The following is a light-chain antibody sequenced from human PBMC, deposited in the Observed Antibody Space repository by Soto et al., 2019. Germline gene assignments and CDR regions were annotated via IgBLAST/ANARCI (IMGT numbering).Light chain of an antibody. J-gene: IGKJ1*01. CDR2: AVS. CDR1: QSVRNN. V-gene: IGKV3-20*01. CDR3: QQYGSSSRT. Sequence: EIFLTQSPATLSVSPGEGATLFCRASQSVRNNLAWYQQKPGLAPRLLIYAVSTRATGVPARFSGSGSGTDFTLTISRLEPEDFAVYCCQQYGSSSRTFGQGTKVDIK.